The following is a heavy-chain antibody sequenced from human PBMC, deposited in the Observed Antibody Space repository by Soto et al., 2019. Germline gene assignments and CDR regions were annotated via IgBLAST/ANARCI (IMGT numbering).Heavy chain of an antibody. CDR1: GGSISSYY. CDR2: IYYSGST. CDR3: AREYAGGPSGYDSCYFDY. D-gene: IGHD5-12*01. J-gene: IGHJ4*02. V-gene: IGHV4-59*01. Sequence: SETLSLTCTVSGGSISSYYWSWIRQPPGKGLEKIGYIYYSGSTNYNPSLKSRVTISVDTSKNQFSLKLSSVTAADTALYYCAREYAGGPSGYDSCYFDYWGQGTLVTVSS.